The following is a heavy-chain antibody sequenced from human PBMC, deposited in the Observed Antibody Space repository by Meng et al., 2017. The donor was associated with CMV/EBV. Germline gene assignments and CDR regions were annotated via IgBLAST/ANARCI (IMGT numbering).Heavy chain of an antibody. CDR2: IYPGDSDT. J-gene: IGHJ4*02. V-gene: IGHV5-51*01. CDR1: GYSFTSYW. D-gene: IGHD5-24*01. Sequence: NVSCKGSGYSFTSYWIGWVRQMPGKGLEWMGIIYPGDSDTRYSPSFQGQVTISADKSISTAYLQWSSLKASDTAMYYCATAPIEMATNGGFFDYWGQGTLVTVSS. CDR3: ATAPIEMATNGGFFDY.